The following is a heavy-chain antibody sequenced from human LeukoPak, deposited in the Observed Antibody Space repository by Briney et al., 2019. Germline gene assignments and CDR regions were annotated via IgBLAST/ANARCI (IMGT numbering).Heavy chain of an antibody. V-gene: IGHV4-59*01. CDR2: IYYSGNT. Sequence: SETLSLTCTVSGDSISSYYWSWIRQPPGKGLEWIGCIYYSGNTNYNPSLKSRVTISIDTSKSQFSLKLSSVTAADTAVYYCARDYAFDIWGQGTMVTVSS. J-gene: IGHJ3*02. CDR3: ARDYAFDI. CDR1: GDSISSYY.